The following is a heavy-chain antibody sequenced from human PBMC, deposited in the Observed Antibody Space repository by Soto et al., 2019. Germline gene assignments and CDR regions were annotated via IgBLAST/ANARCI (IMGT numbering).Heavy chain of an antibody. Sequence: QVQLVQSGAEVKKPGASVKVSCKASGYTFTSYAMHWVRQAPAQRLEWMGWINDGNGNTKYSQKFQGRVNITRDTSASTAYMELSSLRSEDTAVYYCARDFRITIFGVVQGFDYWGQGTLVTVSS. D-gene: IGHD3-3*01. CDR3: ARDFRITIFGVVQGFDY. V-gene: IGHV1-3*01. CDR1: GYTFTSYA. CDR2: INDGNGNT. J-gene: IGHJ4*02.